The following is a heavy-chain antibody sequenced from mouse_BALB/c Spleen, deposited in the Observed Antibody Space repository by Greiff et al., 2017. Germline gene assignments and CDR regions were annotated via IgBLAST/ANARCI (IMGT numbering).Heavy chain of an antibody. CDR3: ARVGFAY. CDR1: GFTFSSYA. Sequence: EVKLMESGGGLVKPGGSLKLSCAASGFTFSSYAMSWVRQTPEKRLEWVATISSGGSYTYYPDSVKGRFTISRDNAKNTLYLQMSSLRSEDTAMYYCARVGFAYWGQGTLVTVSA. V-gene: IGHV5-9-3*01. CDR2: ISSGGSYT. J-gene: IGHJ3*01.